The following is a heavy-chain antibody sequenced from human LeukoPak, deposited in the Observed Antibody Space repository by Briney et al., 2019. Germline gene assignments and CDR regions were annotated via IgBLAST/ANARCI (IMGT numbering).Heavy chain of an antibody. D-gene: IGHD6-19*01. CDR3: ASGWPPFDY. J-gene: IGHJ4*02. Sequence: ASVKVSCKASGYTFTNYGISWVRQAPGQGLEWMGWISGYNGNTNYAQKFQGRVTMTRDTSISTAYMELSRLRSDDTAVYYCASGWPPFDYWGQGTLVTVSS. V-gene: IGHV1-18*01. CDR2: ISGYNGNT. CDR1: GYTFTNYG.